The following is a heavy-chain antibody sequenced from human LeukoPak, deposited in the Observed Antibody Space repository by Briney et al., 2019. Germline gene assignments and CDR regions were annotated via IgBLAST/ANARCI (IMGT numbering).Heavy chain of an antibody. Sequence: PGGSLGLSCAASGFTFSSFAMTWVRQAPGKGLEWVSLISGSGGKTYYADSVKGRFTISRDNAKNSLYLQMNSLRAEDTAVYYCARDRVTAAGTGKGDDAFDIWGQGTMVTVSS. V-gene: IGHV3-21*01. D-gene: IGHD6-13*01. CDR1: GFTFSSFA. J-gene: IGHJ3*02. CDR2: ISGSGGKT. CDR3: ARDRVTAAGTGKGDDAFDI.